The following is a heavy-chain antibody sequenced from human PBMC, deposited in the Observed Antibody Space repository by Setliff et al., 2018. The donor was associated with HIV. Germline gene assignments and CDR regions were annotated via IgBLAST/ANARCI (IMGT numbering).Heavy chain of an antibody. CDR3: ARDRMGRGYSGFDF. V-gene: IGHV1-69*13. CDR2: IIPIFGTA. Sequence: SVKVSCKASGGTFSSYAISWVRQAPGQGLEWMGGIIPIFGTANYAQNFQGRVTITADESTSTAYMELSSLRSEDTAVYYCARDRMGRGYSGFDFWGQGTLVTVSS. CDR1: GGTFSSYA. D-gene: IGHD3-22*01. J-gene: IGHJ4*02.